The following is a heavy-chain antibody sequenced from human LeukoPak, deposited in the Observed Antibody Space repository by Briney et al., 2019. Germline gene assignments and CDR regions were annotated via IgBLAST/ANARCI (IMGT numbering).Heavy chain of an antibody. CDR3: ASWYSSSWYWGRWFDP. CDR1: GGSISSSSYY. CDR2: IYYSGST. J-gene: IGHJ5*02. D-gene: IGHD6-13*01. Sequence: SETLSLTCTVSGGSISSSSYYWGWIRQPPGKGLEWIGSIYYSGSTYYNPSLKSRVTISVDTSKNQFSLKLSSVTAAVTAVYYCASWYSSSWYWGRWFDPWGQGTLVTVSS. V-gene: IGHV4-39*01.